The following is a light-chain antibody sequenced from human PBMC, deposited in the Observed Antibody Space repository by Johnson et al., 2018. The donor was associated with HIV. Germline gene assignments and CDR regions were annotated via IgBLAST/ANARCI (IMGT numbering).Light chain of an antibody. CDR1: SSNIGKNY. J-gene: IGLJ1*01. CDR2: ENK. Sequence: QAVLTQPPSVSAAPGQMVSISCSGSSSNIGKNYVSWYQQFPGTAPKLLIHENKKRPSGIPDRLSGSKSGTSATLDITGLQTGDEADYYCGTWDSSLTSYVFGAGTKVTVL. V-gene: IGLV1-51*02. CDR3: GTWDSSLTSYV.